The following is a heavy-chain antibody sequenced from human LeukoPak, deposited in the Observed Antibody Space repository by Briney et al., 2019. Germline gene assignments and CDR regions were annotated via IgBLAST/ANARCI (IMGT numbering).Heavy chain of an antibody. CDR1: GGSFSGYY. J-gene: IGHJ6*02. Sequence: SETLSLTCAVYGGSFSGYYWSWIRQPPGKGLEWIGEINHSGSNNYHPSLKSRVTISVDTSKNQFSLKLSSVTAADTAVYYCARHRYRYCSGGSCYSGVYYYYYGMDVWGQGTTVTVSS. CDR3: ARHRYRYCSGGSCYSGVYYYYYGMDV. V-gene: IGHV4-34*01. D-gene: IGHD2-15*01. CDR2: INHSGSN.